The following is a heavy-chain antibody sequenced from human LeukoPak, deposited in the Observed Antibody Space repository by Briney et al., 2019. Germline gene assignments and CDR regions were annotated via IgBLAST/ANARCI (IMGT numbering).Heavy chain of an antibody. CDR2: INPSGST. CDR1: GGSISSGSYY. V-gene: IGHV4-61*02. CDR3: ARQQLKTMATFDY. Sequence: SETLSLTCTVSGGSISSGSYYWSWIRQPAGKGLEWIGRINPSGSTNYNPSLKSRVTMSLDTSKNQFSLRLNSVTAADTAVYYCARQQLKTMATFDYWGQGTLVTVSS. D-gene: IGHD4/OR15-4a*01. J-gene: IGHJ4*02.